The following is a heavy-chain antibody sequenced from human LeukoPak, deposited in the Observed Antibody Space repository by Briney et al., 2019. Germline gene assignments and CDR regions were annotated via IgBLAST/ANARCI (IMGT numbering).Heavy chain of an antibody. J-gene: IGHJ3*02. CDR1: SDSISSDNYY. CDR2: IHTSGST. CDR3: ARTGPGYCSSGPCYVGAFDI. V-gene: IGHV4-61*02. Sequence: PSQTLSLTCTVSSDSISSDNYYWSWIRQPAGKGLEWIGRIHTSGSTDYNPSLKSRVTILVDTSKNQFSLKLSSVTAADTAVYYCARTGPGYCSSGPCYVGAFDIWGQGTMVTVSS. D-gene: IGHD2-2*01.